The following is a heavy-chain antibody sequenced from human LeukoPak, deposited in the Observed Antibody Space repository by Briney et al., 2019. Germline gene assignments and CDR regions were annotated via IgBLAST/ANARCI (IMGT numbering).Heavy chain of an antibody. CDR1: GGSISSRSYY. CDR2: VYYSGST. CDR3: ARSGSSSGYLFDY. D-gene: IGHD3-22*01. Sequence: PSETLSLICTVSGGSISSRSYYWGWIRQPPGKGLEWIGSVYYSGSTYYNPSLKSRVTISVDTSKNQFSLKLSSVTAADTAVYYCARSGSSSGYLFDYWGQGTLVTVSS. V-gene: IGHV4-39*01. J-gene: IGHJ4*02.